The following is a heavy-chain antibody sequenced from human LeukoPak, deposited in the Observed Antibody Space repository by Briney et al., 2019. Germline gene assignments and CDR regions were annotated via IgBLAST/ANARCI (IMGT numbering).Heavy chain of an antibody. D-gene: IGHD4-23*01. Sequence: PSQTLSLTCTVSGGSISSGSYYWSWIRQPAGKGLEWIGRIYTSGSTNYNPSLKSRVTISVDTSKNQFSLKLSSVTAADTAVYYCASTRVVDGGGVWFDPWGQGTLVTVSS. CDR1: GGSISSGSYY. CDR2: IYTSGST. J-gene: IGHJ5*02. V-gene: IGHV4-61*02. CDR3: ASTRVVDGGGVWFDP.